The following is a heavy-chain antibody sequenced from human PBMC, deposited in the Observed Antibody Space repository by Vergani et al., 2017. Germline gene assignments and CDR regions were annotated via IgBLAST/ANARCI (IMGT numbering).Heavy chain of an antibody. J-gene: IGHJ2*01. CDR1: GFTLSSYD. D-gene: IGHD2-2*01. Sequence: VQLVESGGGLVKPGGSLRLSCAASGFTLSSYDMHWVRQPTGERLEWVSAIGPAGDTYYPDSVKGRFTISRENAKNSLYLQMNTLRAGDTAMYYCARRCSSTACSGDWYFDLWGRGTLVTVSS. V-gene: IGHV3-13*01. CDR3: ARRCSSTACSGDWYFDL. CDR2: IGPAGDT.